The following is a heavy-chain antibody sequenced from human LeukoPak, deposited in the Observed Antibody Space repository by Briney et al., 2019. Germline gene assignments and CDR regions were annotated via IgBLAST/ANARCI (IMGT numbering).Heavy chain of an antibody. Sequence: SETLSLTCAVYGGSFSGYYWGWIRQPPGKGLEWIGSIYHSGSTYYNPSLKSRVTISVDTSKNQFSLKLSSVTAADTAVYYCARALDYYGSGSYPDGAFDIWGQGTMVTVSS. CDR2: IYHSGST. CDR1: GGSFSGYY. CDR3: ARALDYYGSGSYPDGAFDI. D-gene: IGHD3-10*01. J-gene: IGHJ3*02. V-gene: IGHV4-38-2*01.